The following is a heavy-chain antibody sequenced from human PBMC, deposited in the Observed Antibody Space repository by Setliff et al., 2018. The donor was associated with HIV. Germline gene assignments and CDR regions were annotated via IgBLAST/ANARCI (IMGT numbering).Heavy chain of an antibody. CDR1: GYTLTELS. Sequence: GASVKVSCKVSGYTLTELSIHWVRQAPGKGLEWMGGFDPEYDKTFYAQKFQGRVTMSEDTSTDTAYMELTSLRSEDTAVYYCATRAYDSSGYLRSRVSGAAFDIWCQGTMGTVS. CDR3: ATRAYDSSGYLRSRVSGAAFDI. J-gene: IGHJ3*02. V-gene: IGHV1-24*01. D-gene: IGHD3-22*01. CDR2: FDPEYDKT.